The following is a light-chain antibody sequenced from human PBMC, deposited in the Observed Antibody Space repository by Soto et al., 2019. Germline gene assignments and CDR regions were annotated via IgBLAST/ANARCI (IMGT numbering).Light chain of an antibody. CDR1: SGDVGSYNL. V-gene: IGLV2-23*01. CDR3: CSYAGSSTYV. CDR2: EGS. J-gene: IGLJ1*01. Sequence: QSVLTQPSSVSGSPGQSITIYCTGTSGDVGSYNLVSWYQQHPGKAPKLMIYEGSKRPSGVSNRFSGSKSGNTASLTISGLQAEDEADYYCCSYAGSSTYVFGTGTKVTVL.